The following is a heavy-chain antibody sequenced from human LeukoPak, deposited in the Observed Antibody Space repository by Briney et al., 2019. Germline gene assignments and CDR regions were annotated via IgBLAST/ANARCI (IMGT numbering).Heavy chain of an antibody. Sequence: GASVKVSCKASGYTFTSYGFSWVRQAPGQGLEWMGWISAYNGNTNYAQKLQGRVTMTTDTSTSTAYMELRSLRSDDTAVYYCARIFLSVVAPKRWFDPWGQGTLVTVSS. J-gene: IGHJ5*02. CDR3: ARIFLSVVAPKRWFDP. CDR1: GYTFTSYG. D-gene: IGHD4-23*01. CDR2: ISAYNGNT. V-gene: IGHV1-18*01.